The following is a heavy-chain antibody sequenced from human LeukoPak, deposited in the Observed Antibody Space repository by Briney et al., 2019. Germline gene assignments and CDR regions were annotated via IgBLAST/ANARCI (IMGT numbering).Heavy chain of an antibody. V-gene: IGHV3-7*01. CDR3: AIWTSGNY. CDR2: LDLSGSQK. D-gene: IGHD1-1*01. Sequence: PGGSLRLSCAASGFTFNRSWMNWVRQAPGKGLEWVANLDLSGSQKRYVDSVKGRFIISKDNPGASLYLDMYSLRAEDTAIYYCAIWTSGNYWGQGTLVTVSS. CDR1: GFTFNRSW. J-gene: IGHJ4*02.